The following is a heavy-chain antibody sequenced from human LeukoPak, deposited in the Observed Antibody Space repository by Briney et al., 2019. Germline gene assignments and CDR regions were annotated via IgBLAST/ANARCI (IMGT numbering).Heavy chain of an antibody. CDR3: ARDPSGNGHVFDI. Sequence: GGSLRLSCVASGFTVSSNYMRWVRQAPGKGLEWVSVIYSCGNTYYADSVKGRFTISRDDSKNTLYLQMNSLRAEDTAVYYCARDPSGNGHVFDIWGQGTMVTVSS. D-gene: IGHD3-10*01. J-gene: IGHJ3*02. CDR2: IYSCGNT. V-gene: IGHV3-66*01. CDR1: GFTVSSNY.